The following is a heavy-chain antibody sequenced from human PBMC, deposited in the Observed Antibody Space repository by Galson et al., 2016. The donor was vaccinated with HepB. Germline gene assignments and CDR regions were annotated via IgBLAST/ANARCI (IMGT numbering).Heavy chain of an antibody. CDR1: GFSLSTSGVG. CDR2: IYWNDDK. CDR3: AHKGLVRGVTAGAYWSDGMDV. D-gene: IGHD3-10*01. Sequence: PALVKPTQTLTLTCTFSGFSLSTSGVGVGWIRQPPGKALEWLALIYWNDDKRYSPSLKSRLTITKDTSKNQVVLTMTNMDPVDTATYYCAHKGLVRGVTAGAYWSDGMDVWGQGTKVTFSS. V-gene: IGHV2-5*01. J-gene: IGHJ6*02.